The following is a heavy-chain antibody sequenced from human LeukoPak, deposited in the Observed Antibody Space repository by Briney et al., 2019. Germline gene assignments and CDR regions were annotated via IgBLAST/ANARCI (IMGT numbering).Heavy chain of an antibody. CDR1: GFTFSSYW. D-gene: IGHD1-26*01. V-gene: IGHV3-7*01. CDR2: IKQDGSKK. CDR3: AREAHVGATPEAAFDI. Sequence: PGGSLRLSCAASGFTFSSYWMSWVRQAPGKGLEWVANIKQDGSKKYYVDSVKGRFTISRDNAKNSLYLQMNRLRAEETAVYCCAREAHVGATPEAAFDIWGQGTMVTVSS. J-gene: IGHJ3*02.